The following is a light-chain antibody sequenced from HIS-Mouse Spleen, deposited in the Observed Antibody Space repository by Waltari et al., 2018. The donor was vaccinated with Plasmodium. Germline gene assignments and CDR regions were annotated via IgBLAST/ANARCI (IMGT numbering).Light chain of an antibody. CDR1: QSISSW. CDR3: QQYSSYSWT. Sequence: DIQMTQSPSTLSASVGDRVTITCRASQSISSWLAWYQQKPGKAPKLLIYKAASLESGVQSRCSGSGSGTEFNLTISSLQPDDFATYYCQQYSSYSWTFGQGTKVEIK. J-gene: IGKJ1*01. V-gene: IGKV1-5*03. CDR2: KAA.